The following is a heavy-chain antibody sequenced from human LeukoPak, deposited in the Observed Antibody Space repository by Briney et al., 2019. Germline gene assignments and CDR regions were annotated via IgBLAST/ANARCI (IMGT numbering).Heavy chain of an antibody. CDR2: ISGSGGST. V-gene: IGHV3-23*01. Sequence: GGSLRLSCAASGFTFSSYDMNWVRQAPGKGLEWVSGISGSGGSTYYADSVKGRFTISRDNSKNTLYLQMNSLRAEDTAVYYCAKTPATMVRRPIDYWGQGTLVTVSS. CDR3: AKTPATMVRRPIDY. J-gene: IGHJ4*02. CDR1: GFTFSSYD. D-gene: IGHD3-10*01.